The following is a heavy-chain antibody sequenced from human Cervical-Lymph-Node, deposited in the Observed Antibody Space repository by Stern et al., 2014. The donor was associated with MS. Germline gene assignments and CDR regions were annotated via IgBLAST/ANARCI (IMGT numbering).Heavy chain of an antibody. CDR2: ISYTGRDK. J-gene: IGHJ4*02. Sequence: QVQLVQSGGGVVQPGRSLRISRAASGFTFNSYAMHWVRQAPGKGLAWLAVISYTGRDKYYADSVKGRFTISRDNAQNTLHLQMNSLRPEYTAVYYCARLGYDFWSGLDFWGQGTLVTVSS. V-gene: IGHV3-30*04. CDR1: GFTFNSYA. D-gene: IGHD3-3*01. CDR3: ARLGYDFWSGLDF.